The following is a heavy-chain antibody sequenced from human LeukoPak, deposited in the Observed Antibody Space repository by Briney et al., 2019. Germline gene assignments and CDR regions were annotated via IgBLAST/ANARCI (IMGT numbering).Heavy chain of an antibody. V-gene: IGHV3-64*01. CDR3: ARYDRDGNAFDY. J-gene: IGHJ4*02. D-gene: IGHD4-23*01. CDR1: GFTFSTYA. CDR2: ISSNGGST. Sequence: PGGSLRLSCAASGFTFSTYAMHWVRQAPGKGLEYVSAISSNGGSTYYANSVKGRFTISRVNSKNTLYLQMGSLRAEDMAVYYCARYDRDGNAFDYWGQGTLVTVSS.